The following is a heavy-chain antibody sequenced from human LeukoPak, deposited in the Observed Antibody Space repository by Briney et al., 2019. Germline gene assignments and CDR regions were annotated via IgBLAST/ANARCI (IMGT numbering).Heavy chain of an antibody. CDR2: ISAYNGNT. V-gene: IGHV1-18*01. CDR3: ARDSPRMKQWLVIDY. Sequence: ASVKVSCKASGYTFTSYGISWVRQAPGQGLEWMGWISAYNGNTNYAQKLQGRVTMTTDTSTSTAYMELRSLRSDDTAVYYCARDSPRMKQWLVIDYWGQGTLVTVSS. CDR1: GYTFTSYG. D-gene: IGHD6-19*01. J-gene: IGHJ4*02.